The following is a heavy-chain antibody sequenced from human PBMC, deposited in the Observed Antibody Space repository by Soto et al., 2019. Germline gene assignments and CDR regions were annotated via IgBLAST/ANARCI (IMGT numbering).Heavy chain of an antibody. CDR1: GGSVSSGSYY. Sequence: QVQLQESGPGLVKPSETLSLTCTVSGGSVSSGSYYWSWIRQPPGKGLEWIGYIYYSGSTNYNPSLKGRVTISVDTSKNQFSLKLSSVTAADTAVYYCARGTTTGYFDYWGQGTLVTVSS. CDR2: IYYSGST. J-gene: IGHJ4*02. V-gene: IGHV4-61*01. CDR3: ARGTTTGYFDY. D-gene: IGHD1-1*01.